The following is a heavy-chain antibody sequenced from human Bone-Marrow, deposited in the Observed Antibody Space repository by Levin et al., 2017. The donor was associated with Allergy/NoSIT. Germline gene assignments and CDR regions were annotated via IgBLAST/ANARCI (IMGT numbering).Heavy chain of an antibody. V-gene: IGHV3-30*18. CDR2: ISYDGSNK. CDR1: GFTFSSYG. CDR3: AKALTGSGAKYDAFDI. D-gene: IGHD6-19*01. J-gene: IGHJ3*02. Sequence: PGGSLRLSCAASGFTFSSYGMHWVRQAPGKGLEWVAVISYDGSNKYYADSVKGRFTISRDNSKNTLYLQMNSLRAEDTAVYYCAKALTGSGAKYDAFDIWGQGTMVTVSS.